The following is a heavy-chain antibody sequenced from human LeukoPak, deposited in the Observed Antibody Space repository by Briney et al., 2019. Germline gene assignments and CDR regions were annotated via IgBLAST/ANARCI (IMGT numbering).Heavy chain of an antibody. J-gene: IGHJ4*02. V-gene: IGHV1-2*02. CDR1: GYTFTSYA. CDR3: ARDYDGYDDYRKWDY. D-gene: IGHD4-17*01. Sequence: ASVKVSRKASGYTFTSYAMHWVRQAPGQRLEWMAWIHLKSGNTRCAQNFQGRVTMTRDTSTSTAFMEVSSLRSDDTAVYYCARDYDGYDDYRKWDYWGQGTLVTVSS. CDR2: IHLKSGNT.